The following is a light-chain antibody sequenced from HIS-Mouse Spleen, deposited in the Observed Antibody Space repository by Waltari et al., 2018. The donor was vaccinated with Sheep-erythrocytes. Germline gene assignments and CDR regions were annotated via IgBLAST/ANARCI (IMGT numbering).Light chain of an antibody. Sequence: QSALTQPPSASGSPGQSVTIPCTGTRRDVGGYNYVSWYQQHPGKPPKLMIYEVSTRPSGVPDRFSGSKSGNTASLTISGLQAEDEADYYCCSYAGSYTWVFGGGTKLTVL. J-gene: IGLJ3*02. CDR1: RRDVGGYNY. CDR2: EVS. CDR3: CSYAGSYTWV. V-gene: IGLV2-8*01.